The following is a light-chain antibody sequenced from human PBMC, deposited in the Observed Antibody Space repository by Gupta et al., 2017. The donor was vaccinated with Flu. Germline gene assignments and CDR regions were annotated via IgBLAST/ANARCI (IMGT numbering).Light chain of an antibody. CDR3: SSYAGSTRYV. V-gene: IGLV2-8*01. Sequence: SALTQPPSASGSPGQSVTISCTGTSSDVGGYNYVSWYQQHPGKAPKLMIYEVSKRPSGVPDRLSASKSGNTASLTVSGLQTEDEADYYCSSYAGSTRYVFGTGTKVTVL. CDR2: EVS. CDR1: SSDVGGYNY. J-gene: IGLJ1*01.